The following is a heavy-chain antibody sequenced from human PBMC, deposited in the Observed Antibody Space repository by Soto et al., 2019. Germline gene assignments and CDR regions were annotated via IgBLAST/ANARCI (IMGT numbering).Heavy chain of an antibody. CDR2: IYPGNSDT. CDR3: VRPDSSGYYPDH. V-gene: IGHV5-51*01. D-gene: IGHD3-22*01. Sequence: PXEXLKISCKGSGYXFTSYWVAWVRHMPGKGLEWMGIIYPGNSDTRYSPSFQGQVTLSAEQSINTAYLQWSSLKASDTAMYYCVRPDSSGYYPDHWGQGTLGTVSS. J-gene: IGHJ4*02. CDR1: GYXFTSYW.